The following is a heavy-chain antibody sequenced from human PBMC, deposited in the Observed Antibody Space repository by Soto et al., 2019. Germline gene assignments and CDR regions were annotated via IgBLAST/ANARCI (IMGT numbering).Heavy chain of an antibody. J-gene: IGHJ6*02. V-gene: IGHV1-69*13. D-gene: IGHD5-12*01. CDR2: IIPIFGAA. CDR1: GGTFSXYA. CDR3: AREIGGYSGYYYYGMDV. Sequence: SVKVSSKASGGTFSXYAISWVRQAPGQGLEWMGGIIPIFGAANYAQKFQGRVTITADESTSTAYMELSSLRSEDTAVYYCAREIGGYSGYYYYGMDVWGQGTTVTVSS.